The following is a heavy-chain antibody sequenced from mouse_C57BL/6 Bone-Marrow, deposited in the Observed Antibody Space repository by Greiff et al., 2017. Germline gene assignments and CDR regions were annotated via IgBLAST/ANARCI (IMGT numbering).Heavy chain of an antibody. CDR1: GYTFTSYW. Sequence: QVQLQQPGAELVKPGASVKLSCKASGYTFTSYWMHWVKQRPGQGLEWIGMIHPNIGSTNYNEKFKSKANMTVDKASSTAYLQLSSLTSVDSAVHYCARWTCPWFAYWGQGTLVTVSA. J-gene: IGHJ3*01. V-gene: IGHV1-64*01. CDR2: IHPNIGST. CDR3: ARWTCPWFAY.